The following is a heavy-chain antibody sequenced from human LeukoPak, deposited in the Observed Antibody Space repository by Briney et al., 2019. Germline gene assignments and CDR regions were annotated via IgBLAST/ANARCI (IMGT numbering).Heavy chain of an antibody. CDR3: VRGSSGIVVRGIAWAWFDP. D-gene: IGHD3-10*01. CDR2: IKQDGGEK. J-gene: IGHJ5*02. Sequence: DPGGSLRLSCAASGFTFSSYWMTWVRQAPGKGLEWVANIKQDGGEKYYVDSVKGRFTISRDNAKNSLYLHMNSLRAEDTAIYFCVRGSSGIVVRGIAWAWFDPWGQGTLVTVSS. CDR1: GFTFSSYW. V-gene: IGHV3-7*05.